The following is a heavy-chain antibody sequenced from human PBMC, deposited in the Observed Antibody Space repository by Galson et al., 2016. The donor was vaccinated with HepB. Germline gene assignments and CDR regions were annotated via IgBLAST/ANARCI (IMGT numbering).Heavy chain of an antibody. CDR3: ARDRDRGTSPEASGFDV. Sequence: LRLSCAASGFTFSSFEMNWVRQAPGKGLEWVSYISTSGDIIKYADSVKGRFTISRDNAKNSLHLQMNSLRAEDAAVYYCARDRDRGTSPEASGFDVWGQGTMVIVSS. CDR1: GFTFSSFE. V-gene: IGHV3-48*03. D-gene: IGHD1-14*01. CDR2: ISTSGDII. J-gene: IGHJ3*01.